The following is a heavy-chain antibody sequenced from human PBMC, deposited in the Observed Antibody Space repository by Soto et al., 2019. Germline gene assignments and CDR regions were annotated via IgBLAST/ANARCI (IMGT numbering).Heavy chain of an antibody. CDR1: GFTFSSYS. CDR2: ISSSSSYI. D-gene: IGHD4-17*01. CDR3: ARDLDYGGAQWPFDY. Sequence: GGSLRLSCAASGFTFSSYSMNWVRQAPGKGLEWVSSISSSSSYIYYADSVKGRFTISRDNAKNSLYLQMNSLRAEDTAVYYCARDLDYGGAQWPFDYWGQGTLVTVSS. J-gene: IGHJ4*02. V-gene: IGHV3-21*01.